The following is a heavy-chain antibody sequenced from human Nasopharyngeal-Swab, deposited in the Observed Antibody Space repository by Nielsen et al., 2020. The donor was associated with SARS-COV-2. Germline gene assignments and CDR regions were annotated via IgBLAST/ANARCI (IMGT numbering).Heavy chain of an antibody. Sequence: GESLKISCVASAFSFSTSAMYWVRQAPGKGLEWVAVISSDGSENYYADSVKGRFTISRDNSKNTLYLQMNSLRVEDTAVYYCAKDRRNTAMVHYYFDYWGQGTLVTVSS. CDR1: AFSFSTSA. V-gene: IGHV3-30*04. CDR3: AKDRRNTAMVHYYFDY. CDR2: ISSDGSEN. J-gene: IGHJ4*02. D-gene: IGHD5-18*01.